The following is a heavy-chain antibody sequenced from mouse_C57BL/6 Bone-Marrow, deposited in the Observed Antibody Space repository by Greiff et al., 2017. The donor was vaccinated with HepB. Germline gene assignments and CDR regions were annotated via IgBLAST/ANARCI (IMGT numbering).Heavy chain of an antibody. CDR3: ARVDDYWYFDV. J-gene: IGHJ1*03. CDR1: GYTFTSYT. Sequence: QVQLKQSGAELARPGASVKMSCKASGYTFTSYTMHWVKQRPGQGLEWIGYINPSSGYTKYNQKFKDKATLTADKSSSTAYMQLSSLTSEDSAVYYCARVDDYWYFDVWGTGTTVTVSS. V-gene: IGHV1-4*01. D-gene: IGHD2-3*01. CDR2: INPSSGYT.